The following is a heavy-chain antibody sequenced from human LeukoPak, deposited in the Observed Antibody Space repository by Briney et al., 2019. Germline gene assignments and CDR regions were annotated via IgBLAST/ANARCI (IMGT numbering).Heavy chain of an antibody. CDR3: ARRNYDFWSGYWVN. J-gene: IGHJ4*02. CDR1: GGSIGSSSYY. CDR2: IYYSGST. V-gene: IGHV4-39*01. D-gene: IGHD3-3*01. Sequence: SETLSLTCTVSGGSIGSSSYYWGWIRQPPGKGLEWIGSIYYSGSTYYNPSLKSRVTISVDTSKNQFSLKLSSVTAADTAVYYCARRNYDFWSGYWVNWGQGTLVTVSS.